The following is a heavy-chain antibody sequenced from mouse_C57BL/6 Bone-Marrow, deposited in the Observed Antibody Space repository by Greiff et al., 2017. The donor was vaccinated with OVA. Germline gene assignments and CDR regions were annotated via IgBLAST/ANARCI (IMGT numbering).Heavy chain of an antibody. D-gene: IGHD4-1*01. J-gene: IGHJ3*01. CDR3: AITGTAPFAY. V-gene: IGHV5-16*01. CDR1: GFTFSDYY. CDR2: INYDGSST. Sequence: EVQVVESEGGLVQPGSSMKLSCTASGFTFSDYYMAWVRQVPEKGLEWVANINYDGSSTYYLDSLKSRFIISRDNAKNILYLQMSSLKSEDTATYYCAITGTAPFAYWGQGTLVTVSA.